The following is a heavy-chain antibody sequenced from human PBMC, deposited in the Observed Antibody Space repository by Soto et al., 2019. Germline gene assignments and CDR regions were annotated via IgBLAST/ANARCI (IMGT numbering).Heavy chain of an antibody. V-gene: IGHV3-23*01. CDR1: GFTFSSYA. J-gene: IGHJ6*03. CDR2: ISGSGGST. Sequence: GGSLRLSCAASGFTFSSYAMSWVRQAPGKGLEWVSAISGSGGSTYYADSVKGRFTISRDNSKNTLYLQMNSLRAEDTAVYYCAKELISGGSNYGEGYYYYMDVWGKGTTVTVSS. CDR3: AKELISGGSNYGEGYYYYMDV. D-gene: IGHD4-17*01.